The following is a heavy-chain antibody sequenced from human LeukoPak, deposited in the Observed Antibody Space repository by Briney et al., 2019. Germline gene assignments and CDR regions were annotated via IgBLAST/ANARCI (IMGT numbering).Heavy chain of an antibody. CDR3: ARIIQQLALNDAFDI. D-gene: IGHD6-13*01. CDR2: ISYDGSNK. V-gene: IGHV3-30-3*01. J-gene: IGHJ3*02. CDR1: GFTFSSYA. Sequence: PGRSLRLSCAASGFTFSSYAMHWVRQAPGKGLEWVAVISYDGSNKYYADSVKGRFTIPRDNSKNTLYLQMNSLRAEDTAVYYCARIIQQLALNDAFDIWGQGTMVTVSS.